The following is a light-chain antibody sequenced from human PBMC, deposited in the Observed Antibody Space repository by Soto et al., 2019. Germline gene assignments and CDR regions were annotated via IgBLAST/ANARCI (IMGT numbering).Light chain of an antibody. CDR3: QQYGTSPVT. Sequence: EIVLTQSPGTLSLSPGERATLFCRASQSVASSYLAWYQQKPGQAPRLLIYGASSRAGGIPDRFSGSGSGTDFTLTISRLEPEDFAVYYCQQYGTSPVTFGGGTKVDIK. V-gene: IGKV3-20*01. J-gene: IGKJ4*01. CDR2: GAS. CDR1: QSVASSY.